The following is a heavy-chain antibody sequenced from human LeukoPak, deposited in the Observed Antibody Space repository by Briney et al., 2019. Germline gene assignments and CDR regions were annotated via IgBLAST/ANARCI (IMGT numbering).Heavy chain of an antibody. CDR1: GYTFTSYD. CDR3: ARDRIAAAEFDY. J-gene: IGHJ4*02. D-gene: IGHD6-13*01. CDR2: IIPIFGTA. Sequence: SVKVSCKASGYTFTSYDINWVRQAPGQGLEWMGGIIPIFGTANYAQKFQGRVTITTDESTSTAYMELSSLRSEDTAVYYCARDRIAAAEFDYWGQGTLVTVSS. V-gene: IGHV1-69*05.